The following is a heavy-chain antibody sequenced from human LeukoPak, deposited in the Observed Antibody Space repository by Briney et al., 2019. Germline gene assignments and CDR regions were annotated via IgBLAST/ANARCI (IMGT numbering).Heavy chain of an antibody. D-gene: IGHD3-3*01. J-gene: IGHJ5*02. Sequence: PSETLSLTCTVSGGSISSYYWSWIRQPPGKGLEWIGYIYYSGSTNYNPSLKSRVTISVDTSKYQFSLKPSSVTAADTAVYYCARAATAYDFWSGSLINWFDPWGQGTLVTVSS. CDR2: IYYSGST. V-gene: IGHV4-59*01. CDR1: GGSISSYY. CDR3: ARAATAYDFWSGSLINWFDP.